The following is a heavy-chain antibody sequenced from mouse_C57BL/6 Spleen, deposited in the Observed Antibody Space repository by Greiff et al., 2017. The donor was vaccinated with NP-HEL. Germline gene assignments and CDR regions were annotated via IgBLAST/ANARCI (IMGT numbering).Heavy chain of an antibody. Sequence: EVQVVESGPVLVKPGASVKMSCKASGYTFTDYYMNWVKQSHGKSLEWIGVINPYNGGTSYNQKFKGKATLTVDKSSSTAYMELNSLTSEDSAVYYCARGDDPKSFAYWGQGTLVTVSA. D-gene: IGHD2-3*01. CDR2: INPYNGGT. CDR1: GYTFTDYY. V-gene: IGHV1-19*01. J-gene: IGHJ3*01. CDR3: ARGDDPKSFAY.